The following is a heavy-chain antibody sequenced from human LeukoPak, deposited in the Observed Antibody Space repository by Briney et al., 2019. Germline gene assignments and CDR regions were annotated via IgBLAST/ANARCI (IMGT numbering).Heavy chain of an antibody. CDR1: GGSISSRNW. J-gene: IGHJ6*03. CDR2: IFHTGST. V-gene: IGHV4-4*02. D-gene: IGHD5-18*01. CDR3: ARTTEGGYSYGYFYYYYMDV. Sequence: SETLSLTCAVSGGSISSRNWWSWVRQPPGKGLEWIGEIFHTGSTNYNPSLKSRVTISVDKSKNQFSLKLSSVTAADTAVYYCARTTEGGYSYGYFYYYYMDVWGKGTTVTISS.